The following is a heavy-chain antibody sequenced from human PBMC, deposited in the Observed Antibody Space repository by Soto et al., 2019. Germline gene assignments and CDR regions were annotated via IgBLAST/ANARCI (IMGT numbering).Heavy chain of an antibody. CDR1: GYSISSSNW. V-gene: IGHV4-28*03. J-gene: IGHJ4*02. Sequence: SETLSLTCAVSGYSISSSNWWGWIRQPPGKGLEWIGYIYYSGTTYYNPSLKSRVTMSVDTSKNQFSLKLTSVTAVDTAVYYCARANYFDYWGQGTLVTVSS. CDR3: ARANYFDY. CDR2: IYYSGTT.